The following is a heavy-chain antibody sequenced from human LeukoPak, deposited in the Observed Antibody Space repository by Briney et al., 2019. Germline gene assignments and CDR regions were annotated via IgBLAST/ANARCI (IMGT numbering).Heavy chain of an antibody. CDR1: GLTFNKYW. Sequence: GGSLRLSCAVSGLTFNKYWMTWVRQAPGKGPEWVATVKEDGTEKHYVGSVKGRFTISRDNAKNSLYLQLNSLRTEDTALYYCASRGDLSWFRAVRHWGQVTLVTVSS. CDR2: VKEDGTEK. V-gene: IGHV3-7*01. D-gene: IGHD3-16*02. CDR3: ASRGDLSWFRAVRH. J-gene: IGHJ4*02.